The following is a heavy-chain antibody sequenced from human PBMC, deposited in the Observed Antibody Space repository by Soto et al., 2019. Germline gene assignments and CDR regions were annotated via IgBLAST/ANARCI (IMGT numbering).Heavy chain of an antibody. J-gene: IGHJ6*02. CDR3: ARGIADYYYYYVMDV. CDR2: INSDGSST. CDR1: GFTFSSYW. Sequence: RGGSLRLSCAASGFTFSSYWMHWVRQAPGKGLVWVSRINSDGSSTSYADSVKGRFTISRDDAKNTLYLQMNSLRAEDTAVYYCARGIADYYYYYVMDVWGQGTTVIVS. V-gene: IGHV3-74*01. D-gene: IGHD6-13*01.